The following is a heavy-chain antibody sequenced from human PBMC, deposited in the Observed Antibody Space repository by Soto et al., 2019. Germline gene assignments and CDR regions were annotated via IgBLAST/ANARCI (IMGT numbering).Heavy chain of an antibody. CDR3: ARVRSYDY. J-gene: IGHJ4*02. V-gene: IGHV4-34*01. Sequence: QVQLQQWGAGLLKPSETLSLTCAVYGGSFSGYNWGGIRQPPGKGLEWIGEINHSGSTNYNPSLKSRVTISVDTSKNQFSLKLSSVTAADTAVYYCARVRSYDYWGQGTLVTVSS. CDR1: GGSFSGYN. CDR2: INHSGST.